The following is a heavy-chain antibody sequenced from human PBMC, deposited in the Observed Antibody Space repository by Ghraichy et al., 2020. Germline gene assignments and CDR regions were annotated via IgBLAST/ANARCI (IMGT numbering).Heavy chain of an antibody. CDR2: TYYMSKWYN. CDR3: ASLNHAMRYFDF. Sequence: SQTLSLTCAISGDSVSSNSVAWNWIRQSPSRGLEWLGRTYYMSKWYNEYAVSVRSRIAINPDTSKNQFSLQLNSVTPEDTSVYYCASLNHAMRYFDFWGQGALVTVSS. V-gene: IGHV6-1*01. CDR1: GDSVSSNSVA. J-gene: IGHJ4*02.